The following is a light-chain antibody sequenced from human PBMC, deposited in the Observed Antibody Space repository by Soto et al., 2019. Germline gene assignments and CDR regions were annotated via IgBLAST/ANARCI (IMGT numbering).Light chain of an antibody. CDR3: QQYNTFGT. CDR2: DAS. V-gene: IGKV1-5*01. J-gene: IGKJ1*01. Sequence: DIQMTQSPSTLSASVGDRVTITCRASQSINRWLVWYQQKPGRAPKLLIYDASSLESGVPSRFSGSGSGTEFTLTISSLQPDDFATYYCQQYNTFGTFGQGSKVEIK. CDR1: QSINRW.